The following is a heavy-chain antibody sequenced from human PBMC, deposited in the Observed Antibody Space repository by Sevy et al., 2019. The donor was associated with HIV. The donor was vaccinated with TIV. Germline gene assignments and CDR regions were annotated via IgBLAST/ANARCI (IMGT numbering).Heavy chain of an antibody. CDR1: EFTFSGST. Sequence: GGSLRLSCAASEFTFSGSTMHWVRQAPGKGLECVSSISPGSINIYYSDSVKGRFTISRDNAENSLYLQMTTLRADDTGVYYCARGGRGDRHYFDNWGQGTLVTVSS. V-gene: IGHV3-21*06. CDR3: ARGGRGDRHYFDN. J-gene: IGHJ4*02. D-gene: IGHD3-10*01. CDR2: ISPGSINI.